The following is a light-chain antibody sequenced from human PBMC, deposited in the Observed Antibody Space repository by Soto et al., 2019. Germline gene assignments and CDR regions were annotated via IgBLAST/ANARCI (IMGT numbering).Light chain of an antibody. Sequence: QSALTQPASVSGSPGQSITISCTGTSSDIGAYNSVPWYQQHPGKAPKLMLYDVNIRPSGVSNRFSGSKSGNTASLTISGLQAEDEADYYCTSWTTSTTMIFGGGTKLTVL. CDR1: SSDIGAYNS. CDR2: DVN. CDR3: TSWTTSTTMI. V-gene: IGLV2-14*03. J-gene: IGLJ2*01.